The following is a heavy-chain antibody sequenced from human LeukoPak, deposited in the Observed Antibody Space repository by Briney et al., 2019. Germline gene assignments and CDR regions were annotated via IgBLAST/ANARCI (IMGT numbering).Heavy chain of an antibody. V-gene: IGHV4-59*01. CDR2: IYYSGSI. J-gene: IGHJ4*02. CDR1: GGSISSYY. CDR3: ARTVAGSFDY. D-gene: IGHD6-19*01. Sequence: SETLSLTCTVSGGSISSYYWSWIRQPPGKGLEWIGYIYYSGSINYNPSLKSRVTISVDTSKNQFSLKLSSVTAADTAVYYCARTVAGSFDYWGQGTLVTVSS.